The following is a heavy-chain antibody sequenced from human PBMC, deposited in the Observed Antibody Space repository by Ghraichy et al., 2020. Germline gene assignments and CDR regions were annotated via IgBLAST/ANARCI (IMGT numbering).Heavy chain of an antibody. CDR3: ASSPHYYGSGSYYFDY. CDR2: INHSGST. CDR1: GRSFSGYY. Sequence: ESLNISCAVYGRSFSGYYWSWIRQPPGKGLEWIGEINHSGSTNYNPSLKSRVTISVDTSKNQFSLKLSSVTAADTAVYYCASSPHYYGSGSYYFDYWGQGTLVTVSS. J-gene: IGHJ4*02. D-gene: IGHD3-10*01. V-gene: IGHV4-34*01.